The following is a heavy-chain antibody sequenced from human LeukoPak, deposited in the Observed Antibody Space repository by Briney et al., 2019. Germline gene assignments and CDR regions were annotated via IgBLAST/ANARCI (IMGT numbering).Heavy chain of an antibody. CDR1: GGSISSYY. Sequence: SETLSPTCTVSGGSISSYYWSWIRQPPGKGLEWIAYISDIGSINYNPSLKSQVTISLDTSKNQFSLKLSSVTAAATAVYYCAGHHPRNTVDFWGQGTLVTVSS. D-gene: IGHD2/OR15-2a*01. CDR2: ISDIGSI. J-gene: IGHJ4*02. V-gene: IGHV4-59*08. CDR3: AGHHPRNTVDF.